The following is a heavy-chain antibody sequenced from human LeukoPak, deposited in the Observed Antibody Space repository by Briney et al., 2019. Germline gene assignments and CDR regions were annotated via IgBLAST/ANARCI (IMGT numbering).Heavy chain of an antibody. V-gene: IGHV3-7*01. D-gene: IGHD5-12*01. CDR3: ARVEYSGWNLEY. CDR2: ISQGGSVQ. J-gene: IGHJ4*02. Sequence: GGSLRLSCAASGFTFRSYWMSWVRQAPGKGLEWVANISQGGSVQYYMDSVKGRFTISRDDAKNSLYVQMNSLRDEDTAVYCARVEYSGWNLEYWGQGTLVTVSS. CDR1: GFTFRSYW.